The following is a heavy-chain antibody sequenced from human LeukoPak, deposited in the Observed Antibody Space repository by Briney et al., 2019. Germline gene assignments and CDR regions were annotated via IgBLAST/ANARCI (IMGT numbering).Heavy chain of an antibody. CDR3: ARGFYCSSTSCSRSDP. Sequence: SETLSLTCAVYGGSFSGYYWSWIRQPPGKGLEWIGEINHSGSTNYNPSLKSRVTISVDTSKNQFSLKLSSVTAADTAVYYCARGFYCSSTSCSRSDPLGQGTLVTVSS. D-gene: IGHD2-2*01. CDR1: GGSFSGYY. V-gene: IGHV4-34*01. J-gene: IGHJ5*02. CDR2: INHSGST.